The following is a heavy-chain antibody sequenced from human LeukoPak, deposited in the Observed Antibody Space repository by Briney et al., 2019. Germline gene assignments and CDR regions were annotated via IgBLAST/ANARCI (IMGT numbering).Heavy chain of an antibody. CDR1: GGPISSYY. D-gene: IGHD3-10*01. J-gene: IGHJ5*02. Sequence: SETPSPPRTVSGGPISSYYWSWIRQPPRKGLEWIGRIYTSGSTNYNPSLKSRVTISVDTSKNQFSLKLSSVTAADTAVYYCAREVRGVPNWFDPWGQGTLVTVSS. CDR2: IYTSGST. CDR3: AREVRGVPNWFDP. V-gene: IGHV4-4*07.